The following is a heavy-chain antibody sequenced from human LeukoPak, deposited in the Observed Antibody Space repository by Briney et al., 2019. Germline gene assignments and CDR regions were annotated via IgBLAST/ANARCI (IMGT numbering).Heavy chain of an antibody. Sequence: SETLSLTCTVSGGSIRSSYYYWGWIRQPPGKGLEWIGSIYDSGSTNYNPSLKSRVTISVDTSKNQFSLKLSSVTAADTAVYYCARRQANYYYYGMDVWGQGTTVTVSS. CDR1: GGSIRSSYYY. V-gene: IGHV4-39*07. CDR2: IYDSGST. J-gene: IGHJ6*02. CDR3: ARRQANYYYYGMDV.